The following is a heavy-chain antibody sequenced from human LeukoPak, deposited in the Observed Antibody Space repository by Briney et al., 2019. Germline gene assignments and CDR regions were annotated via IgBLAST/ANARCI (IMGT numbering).Heavy chain of an antibody. CDR1: GGSISSGDYY. CDR2: IYYSGST. Sequence: SQTLSLTCTVSGGSISSGDYYWSWIRQPPGKGLEWIGYIYYSGSTYYNPSLKSRVTISVDTSKNQFSLKLSSVTAADTAVYYCARSGYSYGLNWFDPWGQGTLVTVSS. CDR3: ARSGYSYGLNWFDP. D-gene: IGHD5-18*01. V-gene: IGHV4-30-4*01. J-gene: IGHJ5*02.